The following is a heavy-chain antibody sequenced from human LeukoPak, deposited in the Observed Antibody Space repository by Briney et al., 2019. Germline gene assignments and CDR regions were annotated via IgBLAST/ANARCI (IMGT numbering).Heavy chain of an antibody. Sequence: SVKVSCKASGGTFSSYAISWVRQAPGQGLEWMGGIIPIFGTANYAQKFQGRVTITADESTSTAYMELSSLRSEDTAVYYCASDLVVPAAISYYYYGMDVWGQGTTVTVSS. D-gene: IGHD2-2*02. V-gene: IGHV1-69*13. J-gene: IGHJ6*02. CDR3: ASDLVVPAAISYYYYGMDV. CDR2: IIPIFGTA. CDR1: GGTFSSYA.